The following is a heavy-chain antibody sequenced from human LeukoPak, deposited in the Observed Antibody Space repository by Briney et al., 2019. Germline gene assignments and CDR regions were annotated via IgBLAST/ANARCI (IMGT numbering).Heavy chain of an antibody. D-gene: IGHD3-10*01. V-gene: IGHV3-30*02. CDR2: IRYDGSNK. Sequence: GGSLRLSCAASGFTFSSYGMHWVRQAPGKGLEWVAFIRYDGSNKYYADSVKGRFTISRDNSKNTLYLQMNSLRAEDTAVYYCAKDLSPAMVRGAFDYWGQGTLVTVSS. J-gene: IGHJ4*02. CDR3: AKDLSPAMVRGAFDY. CDR1: GFTFSSYG.